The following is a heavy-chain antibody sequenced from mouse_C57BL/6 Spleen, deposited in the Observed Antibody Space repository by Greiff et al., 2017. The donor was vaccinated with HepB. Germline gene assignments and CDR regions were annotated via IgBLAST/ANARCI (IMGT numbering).Heavy chain of an antibody. CDR1: GYTFTGYW. D-gene: IGHD1-1*01. J-gene: IGHJ4*01. CDR2: ILPGSGST. V-gene: IGHV1-9*01. Sequence: VQLQQSGAELMKPGASVKLSCKATGYTFTGYWIEWVKQRPGHGLEWIGEILPGSGSTNYNEKFKGKATFTADTSSNTAYMQLSSLTTEDSAIYYCARKWITTVVAPLSMDYWGQGTSVTVSS. CDR3: ARKWITTVVAPLSMDY.